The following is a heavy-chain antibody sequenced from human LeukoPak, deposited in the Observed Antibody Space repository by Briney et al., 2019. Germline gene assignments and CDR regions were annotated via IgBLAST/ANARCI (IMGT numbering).Heavy chain of an antibody. Sequence: PSQTLSLTCTVSGGSISSGGYYWSWIRQHPGKGLEWIGHIYYSGSTYYNPSLKSRVTISVDTSKNQFSLKLSSVTAADTAVYYCARGRAGTFHFDYWGQGTLVTVSS. CDR1: GGSISSGGYY. J-gene: IGHJ4*02. D-gene: IGHD1-1*01. V-gene: IGHV4-31*03. CDR3: ARGRAGTFHFDY. CDR2: IYYSGST.